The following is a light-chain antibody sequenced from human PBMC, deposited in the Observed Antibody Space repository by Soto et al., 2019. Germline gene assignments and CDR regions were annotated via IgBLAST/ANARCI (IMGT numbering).Light chain of an antibody. V-gene: IGKV3-15*01. Sequence: EIVMTQSPATLSVSPGERATLSCRASQSVNSNLAWYRQKPGQAPRLLISDASTRATGVPARFSGSGSGTEFTLTIRSLQSEDSGIYYCQQYNFWPPLTFGGGTKVEI. CDR2: DAS. J-gene: IGKJ4*01. CDR3: QQYNFWPPLT. CDR1: QSVNSN.